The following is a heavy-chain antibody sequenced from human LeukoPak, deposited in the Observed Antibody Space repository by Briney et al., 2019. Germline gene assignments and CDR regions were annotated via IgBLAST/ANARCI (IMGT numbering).Heavy chain of an antibody. D-gene: IGHD3-22*01. CDR3: ARGEPHYYYDSSGYYYP. J-gene: IGHJ5*02. CDR2: INHSGST. CDR1: GGSFSGYY. V-gene: IGHV4-34*01. Sequence: PSETLSLTCAVYGGSFSGYYWSWIRQSPGKGLEWIGEINHSGSTNYNPSLKSRVTISVDTSKNQFSLKLSSVTAADTAVYYCARGEPHYYYDSSGYYYPWGQGTLVTVSS.